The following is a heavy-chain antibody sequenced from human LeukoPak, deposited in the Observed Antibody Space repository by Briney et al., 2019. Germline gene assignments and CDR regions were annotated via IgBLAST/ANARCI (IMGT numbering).Heavy chain of an antibody. CDR1: GFTFSSYG. D-gene: IGHD3-10*01. J-gene: IGHJ4*02. Sequence: GRPLRLSCAASGFTFSSYGMHWVRQAPGKGLEWVAVISHDGSDSHYADSVKGRFTISRDNSKNTVYLQMSSLRPEDTAVYFCAKELYFGSGSYPDYWGQGTLVRVSS. CDR3: AKELYFGSGSYPDY. V-gene: IGHV3-30*18. CDR2: ISHDGSDS.